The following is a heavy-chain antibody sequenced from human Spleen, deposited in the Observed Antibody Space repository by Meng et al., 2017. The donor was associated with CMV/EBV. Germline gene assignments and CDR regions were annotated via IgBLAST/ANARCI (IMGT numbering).Heavy chain of an antibody. CDR2: IIPIFGTA. Sequence: SVKVSCKASGGTFSRYAISWVRQAPGQGLEWMGGIIPIFGTANYAQKFQGRVTITTDESTSTAYMELSSLRSEDTAVYYCARDRGVRGVTYRGYYYYGMDVWGQGTTVTVSS. J-gene: IGHJ6*02. CDR1: GGTFSRYA. V-gene: IGHV1-69*05. D-gene: IGHD3-10*01. CDR3: ARDRGVRGVTYRGYYYYGMDV.